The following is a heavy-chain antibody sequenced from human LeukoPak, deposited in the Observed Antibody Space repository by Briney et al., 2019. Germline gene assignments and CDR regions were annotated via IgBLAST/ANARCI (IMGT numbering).Heavy chain of an antibody. J-gene: IGHJ4*02. V-gene: IGHV3-21*01. D-gene: IGHD2-2*01. Sequence: GGSLRLSCAASGFTFSSYSMNWVRQAPGKGLEWVSSISSSSSYIYYADSVKGRFTISRDNAKNSLYLQMNSLRAEDTAVYYCARGRYCSSTSCQPGLDYWGQGTLVTVSS. CDR2: ISSSSSYI. CDR3: ARGRYCSSTSCQPGLDY. CDR1: GFTFSSYS.